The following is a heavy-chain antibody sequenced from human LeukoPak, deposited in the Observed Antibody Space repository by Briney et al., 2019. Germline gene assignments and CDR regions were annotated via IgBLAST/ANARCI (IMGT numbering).Heavy chain of an antibody. V-gene: IGHV1-2*02. CDR1: GYTFTGYY. Sequence: GASVKVSCKASGYTFTGYYMHWVRQAPGQGLEWMGWITPSSGGTIYAKKFQGRVTMTRDMSISTAYMELSRLRSDDTAVYYCAKVASTTRRHDAFDIWGQGTLVTVSS. CDR2: ITPSSGGT. D-gene: IGHD1-1*01. J-gene: IGHJ3*02. CDR3: AKVASTTRRHDAFDI.